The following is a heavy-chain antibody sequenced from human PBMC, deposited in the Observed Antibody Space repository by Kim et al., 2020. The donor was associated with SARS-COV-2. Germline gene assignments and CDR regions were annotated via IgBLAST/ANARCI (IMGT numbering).Heavy chain of an antibody. V-gene: IGHV5-51*01. Sequence: GESLKISCKGSGYSFTSYWIGWVRQMPGKGLEWMGIIYPGDSDTRYSPSFQGQVTISADKSISTAYLQWSSLKASDTAMYYCARLIGYSLSRAEGMDVWGQGTTVTVSS. CDR1: GYSFTSYW. J-gene: IGHJ6*02. CDR2: IYPGDSDT. D-gene: IGHD5-18*01. CDR3: ARLIGYSLSRAEGMDV.